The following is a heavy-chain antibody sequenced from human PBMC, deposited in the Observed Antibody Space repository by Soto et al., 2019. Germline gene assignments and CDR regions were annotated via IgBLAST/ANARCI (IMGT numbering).Heavy chain of an antibody. CDR1: GFIFSDYA. D-gene: IGHD3-10*01. CDR3: AKVIGGSESYWGGSHYYYALDV. CDR2: ISGSDGTT. J-gene: IGHJ6*02. Sequence: GGSLRLSCAASGFIFSDYAMYWVCQAPGKGLEWVSVISGSDGTTYYADSVRGRFTISRDNSRNTVDLQMISLRAEDTAVYYCAKVIGGSESYWGGSHYYYALDVWGQGTTVTVSS. V-gene: IGHV3-23*01.